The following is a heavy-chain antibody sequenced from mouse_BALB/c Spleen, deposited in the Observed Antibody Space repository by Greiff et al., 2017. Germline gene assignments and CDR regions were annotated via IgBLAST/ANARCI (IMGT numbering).Heavy chain of an antibody. CDR3: NAYRYDRCAY. Sequence: EVQLQQSGAELVRSGASVKLSCTASGFNIKDYYMHWVKQRPEQGLEWIGWIDPENGDTEYAPKFQGKATMTADTSSNTAYLQLSSLTSEDTAVYYCNAYRYDRCAYWGQGTLVTVSA. D-gene: IGHD2-14*01. V-gene: IGHV14-4*02. J-gene: IGHJ3*01. CDR1: GFNIKDYY. CDR2: IDPENGDT.